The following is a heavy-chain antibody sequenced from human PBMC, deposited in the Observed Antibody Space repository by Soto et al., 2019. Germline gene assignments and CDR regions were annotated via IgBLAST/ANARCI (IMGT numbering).Heavy chain of an antibody. Sequence: QVQLVQSGAEMKKPGASVKLSCKTSGINYNTYAIHWVRQAPGQGLEWMGWINAGNGDTRYSQNFKGRVTLTRDTSASTVYMDLDSLKSEDTGVDYCARAISGYVTWGQGTLVTVSS. J-gene: IGHJ4*02. D-gene: IGHD5-12*01. CDR2: INAGNGDT. CDR3: ARAISGYVT. CDR1: GINYNTYA. V-gene: IGHV1-3*01.